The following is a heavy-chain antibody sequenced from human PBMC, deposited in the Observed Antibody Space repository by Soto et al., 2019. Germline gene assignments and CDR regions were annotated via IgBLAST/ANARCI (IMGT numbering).Heavy chain of an antibody. V-gene: IGHV5-51*01. CDR1: GYSFTSYW. CDR3: ATTDCSGGSCYSYYYGMDV. CDR2: IYPGDSDT. J-gene: IGHJ6*02. D-gene: IGHD2-15*01. Sequence: PGESLKISCKGSGYSFTSYWIGWVRQMPGKGLEWMGIIYPGDSDTRYSPSFQGQVTISADKSISTAYLQWSSLKASDTAMYYCATTDCSGGSCYSYYYGMDVWGQGTTVTVSS.